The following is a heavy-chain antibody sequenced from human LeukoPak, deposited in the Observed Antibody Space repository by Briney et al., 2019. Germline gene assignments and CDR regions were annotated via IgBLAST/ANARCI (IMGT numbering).Heavy chain of an antibody. CDR3: VRGKGAYQLLDYFDY. V-gene: IGHV4-61*02. CDR2: IYTSGST. Sequence: SQTLSLTCTVSGGSISSGSYYWSWIRQPAGKGLEWIGRIYTSGSTNYNPSLKSRVTISVDTSKNQFSLKLSSVTAADTAVYYCVRGKGAYQLLDYFDYWGQGTLVTVSS. CDR1: GGSISSGSYY. J-gene: IGHJ4*02. D-gene: IGHD2-2*01.